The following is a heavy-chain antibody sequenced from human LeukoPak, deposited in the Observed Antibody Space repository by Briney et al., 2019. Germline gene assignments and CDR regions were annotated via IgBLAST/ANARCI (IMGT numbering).Heavy chain of an antibody. CDR2: ISGYNDNT. J-gene: IGHJ6*02. D-gene: IGHD3-10*01. CDR3: ARDRTDYGSGTYYSFYYYGLDV. V-gene: IGHV1-18*01. Sequence: GASVKVSCKASGYTFSNYGINWVRQAPGQGLEWMGWISGYNDNTNYAQRLQGRVTMTTDTSTSTVYMELGSLRSDDTAVYYCARDRTDYGSGTYYSFYYYGLDVWGHGTTVTVSS. CDR1: GYTFSNYG.